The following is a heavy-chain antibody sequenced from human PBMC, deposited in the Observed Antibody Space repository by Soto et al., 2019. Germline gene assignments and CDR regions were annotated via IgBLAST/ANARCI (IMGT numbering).Heavy chain of an antibody. Sequence: QVQLVQSGAEVKKPGASVKVSCKASGYTFTSYAMHWVRQAPGQRLEWMGWINAGNGNTKYSQKFQDRVTITRDTSASPAYMELSSLRSEDTAVYYCARGGSLYWYFDLWGRGTLVTVSS. CDR1: GYTFTSYA. CDR3: ARGGSLYWYFDL. J-gene: IGHJ2*01. D-gene: IGHD1-26*01. CDR2: INAGNGNT. V-gene: IGHV1-3*01.